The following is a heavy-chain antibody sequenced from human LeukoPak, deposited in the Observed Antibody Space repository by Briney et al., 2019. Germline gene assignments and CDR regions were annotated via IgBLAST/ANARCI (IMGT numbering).Heavy chain of an antibody. CDR1: GGSISSYY. CDR3: ARILMVYAIIGY. D-gene: IGHD2-8*01. V-gene: IGHV4-59*01. CDR2: IYYSGST. J-gene: IGHJ4*02. Sequence: SETLSLTCTVSGGSISSYYWSWIRQPPGKGLEWIGYIYYSGSTNYNPSLKSRVTISVDTSKNQFSLKLSSVTAADTAVYYCARILMVYAIIGYWGQGTLVTVSS.